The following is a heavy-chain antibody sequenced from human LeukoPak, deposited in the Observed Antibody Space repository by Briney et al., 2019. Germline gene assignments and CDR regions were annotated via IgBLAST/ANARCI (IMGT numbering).Heavy chain of an antibody. Sequence: PGGSLRLSCAASGFTFPSYAMSWVRQAPGKGLEWVSDVTSSGASTDYADSVKGRFTISRDNSRNTLYLQMDSLRADDTAVYYCATGGRSGVAFESWGQGTLVTVSS. J-gene: IGHJ4*02. CDR2: VTSSGAST. V-gene: IGHV3-23*01. CDR1: GFTFPSYA. D-gene: IGHD2-15*01. CDR3: ATGGRSGVAFES.